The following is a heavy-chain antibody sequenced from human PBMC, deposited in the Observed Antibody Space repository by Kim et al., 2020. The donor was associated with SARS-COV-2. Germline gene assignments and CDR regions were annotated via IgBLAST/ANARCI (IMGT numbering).Heavy chain of an antibody. CDR1: GGSISSGSYY. Sequence: SETLSLTCTVSGGSISSGSYYWSWIRQPAGKGLEWIGRIYTSGSTNYNPSLKSRVTISVDTSKNQFSLKLSSVTAADTAVYYCARESDGYNLYDYWGQGTLVTVSS. V-gene: IGHV4-61*02. CDR3: ARESDGYNLYDY. CDR2: IYTSGST. D-gene: IGHD2-21*01. J-gene: IGHJ4*02.